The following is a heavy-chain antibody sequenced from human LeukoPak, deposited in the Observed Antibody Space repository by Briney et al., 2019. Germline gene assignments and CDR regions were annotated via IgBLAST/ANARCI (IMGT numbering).Heavy chain of an antibody. CDR2: ISGSGGST. CDR1: GFTFSSYG. J-gene: IGHJ4*02. CDR3: AKLED. Sequence: GGTLRLSCAAYGFTFSSYGMNWVRQAPGKGLEWVSAISGSGGSTYYADSVKGRFTISRDNSKNTVYLQLSNLRVADTAVYYCAKLEDWGQGTLVAVSS. D-gene: IGHD1-1*01. V-gene: IGHV3-23*01.